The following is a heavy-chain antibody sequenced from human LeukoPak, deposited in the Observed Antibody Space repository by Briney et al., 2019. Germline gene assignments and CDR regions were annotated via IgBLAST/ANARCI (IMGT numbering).Heavy chain of an antibody. Sequence: GGSLRLSCAASRFTFSNYAMHGVRQAPGKGLEWVAIISFDGSNKNYADSVKGRFTISRDNSKNTLYLQMNSLTAEDTAVYFCARDLRWLQTFGYWGQGSLVTVSS. D-gene: IGHD5-24*01. CDR3: ARDLRWLQTFGY. CDR1: RFTFSNYA. CDR2: ISFDGSNK. J-gene: IGHJ4*02. V-gene: IGHV3-30-3*01.